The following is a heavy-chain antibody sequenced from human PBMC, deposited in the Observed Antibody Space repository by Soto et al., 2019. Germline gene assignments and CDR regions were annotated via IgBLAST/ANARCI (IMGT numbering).Heavy chain of an antibody. J-gene: IGHJ4*02. CDR3: ARENCGGNCYSREVAKDPDY. Sequence: QVQLQESGPGLVKPSETLSLTCTVSGGSVSSGSYYWRWIRQPPGKGLEWIGYIYYSGSTNYNPSLKSRVTISVDTSKNQFSLKLSSVTAADTAVYYCARENCGGNCYSREVAKDPDYWGQGTLDTVSS. D-gene: IGHD2-21*02. CDR1: GGSVSSGSYY. V-gene: IGHV4-61*01. CDR2: IYYSGST.